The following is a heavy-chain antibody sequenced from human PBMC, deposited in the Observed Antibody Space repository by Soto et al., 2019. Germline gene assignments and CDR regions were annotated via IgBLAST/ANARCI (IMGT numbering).Heavy chain of an antibody. J-gene: IGHJ6*02. V-gene: IGHV3-23*01. D-gene: IGHD7-27*01. Sequence: LRLSCAASGFTFSSYAMSWVRQAPGKGLEWVSAISGSGGSTYYADSVKGRFTISRDNSKNTLYLQMNSLRAEDTAVYYCARPSNPRYYYGMDVWGQGTTVTVSS. CDR3: ARPSNPRYYYGMDV. CDR1: GFTFSSYA. CDR2: ISGSGGST.